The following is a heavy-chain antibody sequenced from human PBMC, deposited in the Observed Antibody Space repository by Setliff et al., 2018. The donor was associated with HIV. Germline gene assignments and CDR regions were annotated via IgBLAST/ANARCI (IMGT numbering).Heavy chain of an antibody. CDR1: GGSVSSPSYY. V-gene: IGHV4-39*07. J-gene: IGHJ4*02. CDR3: ARARGPEGYFDS. CDR2: VYNSGIT. Sequence: SETLSLTCAVSGGSVSSPSYYWGWIRQPPGKGLEWIGSVYNSGITFKNPSLKSRVSISVDRSGNQFSLKMSSVTAADTAVYYCARARGPEGYFDSWGQGTLVTVSS. D-gene: IGHD3-10*01.